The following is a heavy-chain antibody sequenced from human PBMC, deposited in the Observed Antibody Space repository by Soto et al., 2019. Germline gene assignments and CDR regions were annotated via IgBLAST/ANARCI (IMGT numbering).Heavy chain of an antibody. CDR3: AREVSGWFDP. V-gene: IGHV1-18*01. CDR1: GYTFTSYA. Sequence: SVKVSCKASGYTFTSYAISWVRQAPGQGLEWMGWISTYSGSTDYAPNLQGRVSMTTDTSTTTAYMELRSLRSDDTAVYYCAREVSGWFDPWGQGTLVTVSS. J-gene: IGHJ5*02. D-gene: IGHD1-20*01. CDR2: ISTYSGST.